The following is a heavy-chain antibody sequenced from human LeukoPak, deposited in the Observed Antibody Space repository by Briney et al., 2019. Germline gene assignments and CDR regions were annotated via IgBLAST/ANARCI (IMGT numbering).Heavy chain of an antibody. CDR1: GGTFNNSA. CDR3: ARDVHGDYGSGWFDP. J-gene: IGHJ5*02. CDR2: IMPLFGTA. V-gene: IGHV1-69*05. Sequence: SVKVSCKTSGGTFNNSAISWVRQAPGQGLEWLGGIMPLFGTAGYAQKFQGRVTITKDESTRTVYLELTSLTSADTAVYYCARDVHGDYGSGWFDPWGQGTLVSVSS. D-gene: IGHD4-17*01.